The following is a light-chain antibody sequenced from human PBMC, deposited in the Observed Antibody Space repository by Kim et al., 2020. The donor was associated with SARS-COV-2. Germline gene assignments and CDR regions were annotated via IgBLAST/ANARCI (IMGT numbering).Light chain of an antibody. CDR3: AAWDDSLSGNWV. CDR2: RDT. V-gene: IGLV1-47*01. Sequence: QSVLTQPPSASATPGQRVSISCSGDASNIGTNYVYWYQQFPGTAPKLLIYRDTQRPSGVPDRFSASKSGASASLAISGLRSEDEADYYCAAWDDSLSGNWVFGGGTQLTVL. J-gene: IGLJ3*02. CDR1: ASNIGTNY.